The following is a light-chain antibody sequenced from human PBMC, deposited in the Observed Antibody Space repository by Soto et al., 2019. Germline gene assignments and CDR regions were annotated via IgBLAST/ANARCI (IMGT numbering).Light chain of an antibody. CDR3: AAWDDSLNGLV. CDR2: TNN. J-gene: IGLJ2*01. CDR1: SSNIGSNT. Sequence: QSVLTQPPSASGTPGQRVTFSCSGSSSNIGSNTVNWYQQLPGTAPKLLLYTNNQRPSGVPDRFSGSKSGTSASLAISGLQSEDESDYYCAAWDDSLNGLVFGGGTKLTVL. V-gene: IGLV1-44*01.